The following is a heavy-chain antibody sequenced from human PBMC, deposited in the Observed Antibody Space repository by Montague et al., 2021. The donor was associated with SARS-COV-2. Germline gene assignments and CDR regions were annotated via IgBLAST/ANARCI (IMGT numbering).Heavy chain of an antibody. CDR1: GGSISGSNYY. V-gene: IGHV4-39*01. Sequence: SETLSLTCTVSGGSISGSNYYWAWIRQPPGKGLERIGSIYYSGSTYDNPSLKGRVSISVDTSKNQFSLKLNSVTAADTAVYYCARLLLELPGDYWGQGTLVTVSS. J-gene: IGHJ4*02. D-gene: IGHD1-7*01. CDR2: IYYSGST. CDR3: ARLLLELPGDY.